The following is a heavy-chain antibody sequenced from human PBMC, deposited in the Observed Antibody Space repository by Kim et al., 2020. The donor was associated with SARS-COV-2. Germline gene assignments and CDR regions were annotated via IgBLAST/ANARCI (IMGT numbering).Heavy chain of an antibody. CDR2: ISGSGGST. J-gene: IGHJ4*02. Sequence: GGSLRLSCAASGFTFSSYAMSWVRQAPGKGLEWVSAISGSGGSTYYADSVKGRFTISRDNSKNTLYLQMNSLRAEDTAVYYCAKNKEAMVLWYYFDYWGQGTLVTVSS. D-gene: IGHD3-10*01. CDR3: AKNKEAMVLWYYFDY. V-gene: IGHV3-23*01. CDR1: GFTFSSYA.